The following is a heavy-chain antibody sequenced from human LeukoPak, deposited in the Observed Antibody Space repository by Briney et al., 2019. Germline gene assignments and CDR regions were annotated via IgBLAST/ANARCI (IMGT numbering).Heavy chain of an antibody. D-gene: IGHD6-6*01. CDR1: GFTFSSYW. J-gene: IGHJ5*02. CDR3: ARGVSSSSSVGLNWFDP. Sequence: HPGGSLRLSCAASGFTFSSYWMHWVRQAPGKGLVWVSRINSDGSSTSYADSVKGRFTISRDNAKNTLYLQMNSLRAEDTAVYYCARGVSSSSSVGLNWFDPWGQGTLVTVSS. CDR2: INSDGSST. V-gene: IGHV3-74*01.